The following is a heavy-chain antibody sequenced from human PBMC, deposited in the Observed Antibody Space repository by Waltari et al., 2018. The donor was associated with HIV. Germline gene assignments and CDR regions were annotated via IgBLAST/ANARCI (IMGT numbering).Heavy chain of an antibody. D-gene: IGHD5-18*01. CDR1: GFTVSSNY. Sequence: EVQLVESGGGLIQPGGSLRLSCAASGFTVSSNYMSWVRQAPGKGLEWVSVIFSGGRTDYAESVKGRFTISRDNSKNTLYLQMNSLRAEDTAVYYCARAAQEYSYGFDYWGQGTLVTVSS. V-gene: IGHV3-53*01. CDR3: ARAAQEYSYGFDY. J-gene: IGHJ4*02. CDR2: IFSGGRT.